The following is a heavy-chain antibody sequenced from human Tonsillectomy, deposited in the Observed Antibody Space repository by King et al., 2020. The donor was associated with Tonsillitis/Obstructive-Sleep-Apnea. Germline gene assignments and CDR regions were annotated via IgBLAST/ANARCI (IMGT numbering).Heavy chain of an antibody. CDR1: GGSFSGYY. CDR2: INHSGST. V-gene: IGHV4-34*01. CDR3: ARGGYESGYNYPFDS. J-gene: IGHJ4*02. D-gene: IGHD5-24*01. Sequence: VQLQQWGAGLLKPSETLSLTCAVYGGSFSGYYWSWIRQPPGKGLEWIGEINHSGSTNYNPSLKSRVTMSVDTSKKQFSLKLSSVTAADTAVYYCARGGYESGYNYPFDSWGQGTLFTVPS.